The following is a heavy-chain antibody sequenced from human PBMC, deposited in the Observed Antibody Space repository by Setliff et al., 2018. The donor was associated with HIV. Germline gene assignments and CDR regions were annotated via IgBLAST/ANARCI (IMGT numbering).Heavy chain of an antibody. J-gene: IGHJ3*02. CDR3: ARVEGATPDAFDI. CDR1: GGSISSSSYY. Sequence: NPSETLSLTCTVSGGSISSSSYYWGWIRQPPGKGLEWIGSIYYSGSTYYNPSLKSRVTISVDTSKNQFSLKLSSVTAADTAVYYCARVEGATPDAFDIWGQGTMVTVSS. CDR2: IYYSGST. V-gene: IGHV4-39*07. D-gene: IGHD1-26*01.